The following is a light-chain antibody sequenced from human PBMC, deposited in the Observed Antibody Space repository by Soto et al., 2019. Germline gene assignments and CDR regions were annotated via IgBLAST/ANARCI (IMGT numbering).Light chain of an antibody. CDR2: EVS. Sequence: QSALTQPASVSGSPGQSITISCTGTCSDVGGYNYVSWYQQHPGKAPKLMIYEVSNRPSGVSNRFSGSKSGNTASLTISGLQAEDEADYYCSSYTSNTTPWVFGGGTKLTVL. V-gene: IGLV2-14*01. CDR3: SSYTSNTTPWV. CDR1: CSDVGGYNY. J-gene: IGLJ3*02.